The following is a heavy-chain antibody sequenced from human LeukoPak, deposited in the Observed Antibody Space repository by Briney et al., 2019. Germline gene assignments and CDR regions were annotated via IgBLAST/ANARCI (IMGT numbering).Heavy chain of an antibody. CDR1: GFTFSSFG. CDR3: ARDPYSSSWYYFDY. V-gene: IGHV3-30*02. D-gene: IGHD6-13*01. J-gene: IGHJ4*02. CDR2: ILYDGTNK. Sequence: GGSLRLSCAASGFTFSSFGMHWVRQAPGQGLEWVAFILYDGTNKYYADSVKGRFTISRDNSKNTLSLQMNSLRAEDTAVYYCARDPYSSSWYYFDYWGQGTLVTVSS.